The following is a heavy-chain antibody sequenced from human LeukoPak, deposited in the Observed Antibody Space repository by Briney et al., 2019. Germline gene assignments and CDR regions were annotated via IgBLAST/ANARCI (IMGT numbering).Heavy chain of an antibody. CDR3: ARMELRLGDGGDY. CDR2: ISGSGGST. J-gene: IGHJ4*02. CDR1: GFTFSSYA. Sequence: GGSLRLSCAASGFTFSSYAMSWVRQAPGKGLEWVSVISGSGGSTYYADSVKGRFTISRDNSKNTLYLQMNSLRAEDTAVYYCARMELRLGDGGDYWGQGTLVTVSS. D-gene: IGHD3-16*01. V-gene: IGHV3-23*01.